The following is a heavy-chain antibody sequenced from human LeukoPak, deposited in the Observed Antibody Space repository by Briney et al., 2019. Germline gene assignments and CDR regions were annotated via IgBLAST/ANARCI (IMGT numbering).Heavy chain of an antibody. V-gene: IGHV4-59*08. Sequence: SLTCXVSXXSIXXXXXXWXXXXXGXXXXWIGYIYYSGSTNYNPSXKSRVTISVDTSKNQFSLKLSSVTAADTAVYYCARLRXXXAPFDFGGXXXLVXXXS. J-gene: IGHJ2*01. CDR1: XXSIXXXX. CDR3: ARLRXXXAPFDF. CDR2: IYYSGST.